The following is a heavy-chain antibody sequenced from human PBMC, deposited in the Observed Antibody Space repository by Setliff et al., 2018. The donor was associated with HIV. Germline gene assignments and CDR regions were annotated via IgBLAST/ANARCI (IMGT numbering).Heavy chain of an antibody. CDR1: GGTFSSYA. CDR2: INPSGGST. D-gene: IGHD2-15*01. CDR3: ARVPAGVAYSDY. Sequence: ASVKVSCKASGGTFSSYAISWVRQAPGQRLEWMGMINPSGGSTSYAQKFQARVTMTRDTTTNTVYMELSSLRSEDTGVYYCARVPAGVAYSDYWGQGTLVTVSS. V-gene: IGHV1-46*01. J-gene: IGHJ4*02.